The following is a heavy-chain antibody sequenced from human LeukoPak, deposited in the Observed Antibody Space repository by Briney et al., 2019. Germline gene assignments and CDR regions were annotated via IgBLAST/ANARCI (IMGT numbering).Heavy chain of an antibody. J-gene: IGHJ6*03. Sequence: GESLKISCKGSGYSFTTYWIAWVRQMPGKGLEWMGIIYPGDSDTRYSPSFQGQVTISADKSISTAYLQWSSLKASDTAMYYCARHRRIAAAGTYYYYYMDVWGKGTTVAVSS. V-gene: IGHV5-51*01. CDR3: ARHRRIAAAGTYYYYYMDV. CDR2: IYPGDSDT. CDR1: GYSFTTYW. D-gene: IGHD6-13*01.